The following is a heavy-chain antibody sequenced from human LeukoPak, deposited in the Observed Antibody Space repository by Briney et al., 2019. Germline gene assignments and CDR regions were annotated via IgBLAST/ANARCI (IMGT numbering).Heavy chain of an antibody. V-gene: IGHV4-34*01. J-gene: IGHJ3*02. D-gene: IGHD2-2*01. CDR1: GGSFSGYY. CDR3: ARRRVLYCSSTSCYADAFDI. CDR2: INHSGST. Sequence: SETLSLTCAVYGGSFSGYYWSWIRQPPGKGLEWIGEINHSGSTNYNPSLKSRVTISVDTSKNQFSLKLSSVTAADTAVYYCARRRVLYCSSTSCYADAFDIWGQGTMVTVSS.